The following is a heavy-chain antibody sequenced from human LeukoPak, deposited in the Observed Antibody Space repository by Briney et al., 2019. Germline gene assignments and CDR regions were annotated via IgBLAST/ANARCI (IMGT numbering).Heavy chain of an antibody. CDR3: ARDTLGSTIAAAGIMDY. Sequence: ASVEVSCKASGYTFTSYYMHWVRQAPGQGLEWMGIINPSGGSTSYAQKFQGRVTMTRDMSTSTVYMELSSLRSEDTAVYYCARDTLGSTIAAAGIMDYWGQGTLVTVSS. CDR2: INPSGGST. CDR1: GYTFTSYY. J-gene: IGHJ4*02. D-gene: IGHD6-13*01. V-gene: IGHV1-46*01.